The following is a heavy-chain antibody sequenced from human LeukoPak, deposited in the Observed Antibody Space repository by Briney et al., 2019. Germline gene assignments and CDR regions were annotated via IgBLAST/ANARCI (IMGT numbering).Heavy chain of an antibody. D-gene: IGHD1-26*01. Sequence: SGGSLRLSCAASGFTFSSYSMNWVRQAPGKGLEWVSSISSSSSYIYYADLVKGRFTISRDNAQNSLYLQMNSLRAEDTAVYYCARDPTSSWETAFDIWGQGTMVTVSS. CDR1: GFTFSSYS. J-gene: IGHJ3*02. CDR3: ARDPTSSWETAFDI. CDR2: ISSSSSYI. V-gene: IGHV3-21*01.